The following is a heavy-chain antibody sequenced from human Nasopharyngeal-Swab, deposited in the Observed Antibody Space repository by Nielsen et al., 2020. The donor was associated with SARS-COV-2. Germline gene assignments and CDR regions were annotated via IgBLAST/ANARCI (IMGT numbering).Heavy chain of an antibody. Sequence: ASVKVSCKASGYTFTSYGISWVRQAPGQGLEWMGWISAYNGNTNYAQKLQGRVTMTTDTSTSTAYMELRSLRSDDTAVYYCARFNGNSIAAAGIARGYYYCYGMDVWGQGTTVTVSS. J-gene: IGHJ6*02. D-gene: IGHD6-13*01. V-gene: IGHV1-18*01. CDR2: ISAYNGNT. CDR3: ARFNGNSIAAAGIARGYYYCYGMDV. CDR1: GYTFTSYG.